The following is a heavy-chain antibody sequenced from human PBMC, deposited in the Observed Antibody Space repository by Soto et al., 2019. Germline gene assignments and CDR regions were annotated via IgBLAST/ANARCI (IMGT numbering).Heavy chain of an antibody. D-gene: IGHD1-26*01. CDR2: IYSRGGT. V-gene: IGHV3-66*01. CDR1: GFTVSNNY. J-gene: IGHJ4*02. CDR3: ARGGSGSQTVGY. Sequence: EVQVVESGGGLVQPGGSLRLSCAASGFTVSNNYMTWVRQAPGKGLEWVSLIYSRGGTDYADSVKGRFTISRDNSKNMVSLKLNSLRVEATAVYYCARGGSGSQTVGYWGQGARVTVSS.